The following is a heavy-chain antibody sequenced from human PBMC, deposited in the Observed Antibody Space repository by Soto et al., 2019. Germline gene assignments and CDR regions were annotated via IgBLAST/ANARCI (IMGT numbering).Heavy chain of an antibody. J-gene: IGHJ4*02. V-gene: IGHV4-59*12. CDR3: ARGRSFRLVGVPIDS. D-gene: IGHD3-16*02. CDR1: GGSITSDY. Sequence: PSKTLSLTCTVSGGSITSDYWSWIRQSPGKVLEWIVYIYSRGNTNYNPSLKSRVTISVDTSTTHFSLNLSSVTASDTAVYYCARGRSFRLVGVPIDSWGQGTLVTVS. CDR2: IYSRGNT.